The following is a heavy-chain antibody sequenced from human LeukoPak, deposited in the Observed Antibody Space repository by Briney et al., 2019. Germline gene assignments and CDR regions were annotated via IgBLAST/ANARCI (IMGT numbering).Heavy chain of an antibody. V-gene: IGHV3-33*01. CDR1: GFTFSSHG. Sequence: GGSLRLSCAASGFTFSSHGMHWVRQAPGKGLEWVAVIWYDGSNKYYADSVKGRFTISRDNSKNTLYLQMNSLRAEDTAVYCCARDPGREYYYDSSGAFDIWGQGTMVTVSS. CDR2: IWYDGSNK. CDR3: ARDPGREYYYDSSGAFDI. D-gene: IGHD3-22*01. J-gene: IGHJ3*02.